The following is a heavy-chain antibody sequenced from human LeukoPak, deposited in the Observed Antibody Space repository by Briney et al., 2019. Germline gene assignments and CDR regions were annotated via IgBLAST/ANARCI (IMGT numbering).Heavy chain of an antibody. CDR3: ARQVISGGYYRTFDQ. Sequence: SETLSLTCTVSGGSMSSYYWSWIRQPPGKGLEWIGYIFCSGSTNYNPSLKSRVTVSVDTSKNQFSLKLGSVTAADTAVYYCARQVISGGYYRTFDQWGQGTLVTVSS. CDR2: IFCSGST. CDR1: GGSMSSYY. D-gene: IGHD3-22*01. J-gene: IGHJ4*02. V-gene: IGHV4-59*08.